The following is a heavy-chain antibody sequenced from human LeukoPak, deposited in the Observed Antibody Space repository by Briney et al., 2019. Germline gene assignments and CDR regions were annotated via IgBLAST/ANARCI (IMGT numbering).Heavy chain of an antibody. CDR3: ARHKKVRATLGPYDY. D-gene: IGHD1-26*01. CDR1: GYSFTNNW. J-gene: IGHJ4*02. Sequence: GESRKFSCKGSGYSFTNNWIAWVRQMPGEGLEWMGIIYPGDSDTKYSPSFQGQVTISDDKSVSTAYLQWSSLKASDSAMYYCARHKKVRATLGPYDYWGQGTLVTVSS. CDR2: IYPGDSDT. V-gene: IGHV5-51*01.